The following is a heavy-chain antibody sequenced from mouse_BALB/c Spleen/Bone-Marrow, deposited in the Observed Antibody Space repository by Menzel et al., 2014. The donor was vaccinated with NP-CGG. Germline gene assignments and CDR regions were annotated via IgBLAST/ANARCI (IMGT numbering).Heavy chain of an antibody. CDR1: GFSLTGYG. Sequence: VQGVESGPGLVAPSQSLSITCTVSGFSLTGYGVSWVRQSPGKGLEWLGMIWGDGSTDYNSAPKSRLSISKDNSKSQVFLKMNRLQTDDTARYYCARDSFLITRALDYWGQGTSVTVSS. J-gene: IGHJ4*01. D-gene: IGHD2-4*01. CDR3: ARDSFLITRALDY. V-gene: IGHV2-6-7*01. CDR2: IWGDGST.